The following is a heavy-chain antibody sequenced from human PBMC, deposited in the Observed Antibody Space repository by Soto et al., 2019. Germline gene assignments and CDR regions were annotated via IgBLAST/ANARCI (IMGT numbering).Heavy chain of an antibody. CDR3: ARAPGRMMNALRYYDGLDV. J-gene: IGHJ6*02. Sequence: QVQLQESGPGLVKPSETLSFTCNVSGGSISSGGYYWSWIRQLPGKGLEWIGYIYHRGGTYYNPALKSRLTISVDTSKHQFSLKMTSVTAAYTAVYVCARAPGRMMNALRYYDGLDVWGQGTTVTVSS. CDR1: GGSISSGGYY. D-gene: IGHD2-8*01. V-gene: IGHV4-31*02. CDR2: IYHRGGT.